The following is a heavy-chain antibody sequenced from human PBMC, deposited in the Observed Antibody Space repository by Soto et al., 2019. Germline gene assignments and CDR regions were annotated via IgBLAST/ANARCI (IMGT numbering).Heavy chain of an antibody. Sequence: GGSLRLSCAASGFTFSSYGMHWVRQAPGKGLEWVAVIWYDGSNKYYADSVKGRFTISRDNSKNTLYLQMNSLRAEDTAVYYCARDRICPRFDPWGQGTLVTAPQ. J-gene: IGHJ5*02. CDR1: GFTFSSYG. CDR3: ARDRICPRFDP. V-gene: IGHV3-33*01. D-gene: IGHD2-2*01. CDR2: IWYDGSNK.